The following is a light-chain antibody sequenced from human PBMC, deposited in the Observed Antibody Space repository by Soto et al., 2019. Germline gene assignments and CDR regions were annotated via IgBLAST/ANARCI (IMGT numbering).Light chain of an antibody. Sequence: DIQMTQSPSTLSASVGDRVTITCRASQNINSWLAWYQQKPGKAPKLLIYDASNLESEVPSRFSGSGSGTELTLTISSLQPDDIGTYYYQQYNTYSGTFGQGTKVEIQ. CDR3: QQYNTYSGT. CDR2: DAS. CDR1: QNINSW. V-gene: IGKV1-5*01. J-gene: IGKJ1*01.